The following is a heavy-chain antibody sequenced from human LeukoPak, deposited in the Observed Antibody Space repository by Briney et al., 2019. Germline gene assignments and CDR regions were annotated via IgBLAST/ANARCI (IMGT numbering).Heavy chain of an antibody. J-gene: IGHJ3*02. Sequence: SETLSLTCAVSGGSISSSNWWSWVRQPPGKGLEWIGEIYHSGSTNYNPSLKSRVTISVDKSKNQFSLKLSSVTAADTAVYYCARGRETDYSNYSGAFDIWGQGTMVTVSS. CDR1: GGSISSSNW. CDR2: IYHSGST. V-gene: IGHV4-4*02. D-gene: IGHD4-11*01. CDR3: ARGRETDYSNYSGAFDI.